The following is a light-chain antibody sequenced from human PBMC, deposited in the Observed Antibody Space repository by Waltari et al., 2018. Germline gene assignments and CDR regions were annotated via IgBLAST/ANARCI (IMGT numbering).Light chain of an antibody. CDR2: DNG. J-gene: IGLJ2*01. CDR1: NPNIGNTY. Sequence: QSVLPQPPSVSAAPVQKVTISCSGRNPNIGNTYLPWSQHVPGTATKLVIFDNGERPSGIPDRFSGSKSGTSATLTITGLQTGDEANYYCGTWDARLSAVFGGGTKLTVL. CDR3: GTWDARLSAV. V-gene: IGLV1-51*01.